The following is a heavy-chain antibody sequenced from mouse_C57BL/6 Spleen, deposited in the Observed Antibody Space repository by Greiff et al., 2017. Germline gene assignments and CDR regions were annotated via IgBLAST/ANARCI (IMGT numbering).Heavy chain of an antibody. J-gene: IGHJ3*01. CDR2: IYPSDSET. Sequence: QVQLKQPGAELVRPGSSVKLSCKASGYTFTSYWLDWVKQRPGQGLEWIGNIYPSDSETHYNQKFKDKATLTVDKSSSTAYMQLSSLTSEDSAVYYCARGYSNYAGFAYWGQGTLVTVSA. CDR1: GYTFTSYW. CDR3: ARGYSNYAGFAY. D-gene: IGHD2-5*01. V-gene: IGHV1-61*01.